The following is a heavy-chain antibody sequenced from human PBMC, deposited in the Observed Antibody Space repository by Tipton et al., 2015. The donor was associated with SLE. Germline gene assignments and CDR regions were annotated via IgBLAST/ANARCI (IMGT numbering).Heavy chain of an antibody. V-gene: IGHV4-39*07. Sequence: TLSLTCTVSGDSIIGYYWGWIRQPPGKGLEYIGSIYYMGTTYYNPSPKSRITISADTSKNQFSLKLTSVTAADTAVYYCARLDTIFGVLNWGQGTLVTVSS. CDR1: GDSIIGYY. CDR2: IYYMGTT. CDR3: ARLDTIFGVLN. J-gene: IGHJ4*02. D-gene: IGHD3-3*01.